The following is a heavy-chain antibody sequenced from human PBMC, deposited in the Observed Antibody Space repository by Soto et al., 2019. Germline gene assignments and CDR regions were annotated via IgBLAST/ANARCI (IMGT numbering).Heavy chain of an antibody. J-gene: IGHJ6*02. Sequence: GGSLRLSCAASGFTFSSYAMHWVRQAPGKGLEWVAVISHDGSNKYYADSVKGRFTISRDNSKNTLYLQMNSLRAEDTAVYYCASDYGSGSYDGYYGMDVWGQGTTVTVSS. D-gene: IGHD3-10*01. V-gene: IGHV3-30-3*01. CDR1: GFTFSSYA. CDR2: ISHDGSNK. CDR3: ASDYGSGSYDGYYGMDV.